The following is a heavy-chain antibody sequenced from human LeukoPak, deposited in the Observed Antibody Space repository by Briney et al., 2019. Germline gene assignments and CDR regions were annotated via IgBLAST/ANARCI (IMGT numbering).Heavy chain of an antibody. CDR3: ASSPNWNEAEYYFEH. D-gene: IGHD1-1*01. CDR1: GFTFSSYA. J-gene: IGHJ4*02. Sequence: PGGSLRLSCAASGFTFSSYAMSWVRQAPGKGLEWVANINQDTIKKYYLDSVKGRFTISRDHAKNSLYLQMNSLRAEDTAVYFCASSPNWNEAEYYFEHWGRGTLVIVAS. CDR2: INQDTIKK. V-gene: IGHV3-7*01.